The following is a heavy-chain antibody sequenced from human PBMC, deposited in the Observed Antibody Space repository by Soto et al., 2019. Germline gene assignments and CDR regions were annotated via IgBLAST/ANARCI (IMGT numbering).Heavy chain of an antibody. J-gene: IGHJ4*02. CDR1: GFTFSSYS. Sequence: GSLRLSCAASGFTFSSYSMNWVRQAPGKGLEWVSSISISSSYIYYADSVKGRFTISRDNAKNSLYLQMNSLRAEDTAVYFCAREGSYWNDVGPDWGQGTLVTVSS. V-gene: IGHV3-21*01. CDR2: ISISSSYI. D-gene: IGHD1-1*01. CDR3: AREGSYWNDVGPD.